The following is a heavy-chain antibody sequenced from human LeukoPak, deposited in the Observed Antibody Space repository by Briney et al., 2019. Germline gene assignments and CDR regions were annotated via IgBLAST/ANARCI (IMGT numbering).Heavy chain of an antibody. V-gene: IGHV4-34*01. J-gene: IGHJ3*02. CDR2: INHSGST. Sequence: PSETLSLTCAVYGGSFSGYYWSWIRQPPGKGLECIGEINHSGSTNYNPSLKSRVTISVDTSKNQFSLKLSSVTAADTAVYYCARGRLHYDFWSGYLGAFDIWGQGTMVTVSS. CDR1: GGSFSGYY. D-gene: IGHD3-3*01. CDR3: ARGRLHYDFWSGYLGAFDI.